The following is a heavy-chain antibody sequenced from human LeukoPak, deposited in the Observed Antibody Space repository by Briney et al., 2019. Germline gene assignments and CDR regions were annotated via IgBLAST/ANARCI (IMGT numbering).Heavy chain of an antibody. Sequence: PSETLSLTCTVSGGSISSGGYYWSWIRQHPGKGLEWIGYIYYSGSTYYNPSLKSRVTISVDTSKNQFSLKLSSVTAADTAVYYRARDSYSSSSFGYWGQGTLVTVSS. V-gene: IGHV4-31*03. CDR3: ARDSYSSSSFGY. D-gene: IGHD6-6*01. CDR1: GGSISSGGYY. CDR2: IYYSGST. J-gene: IGHJ4*02.